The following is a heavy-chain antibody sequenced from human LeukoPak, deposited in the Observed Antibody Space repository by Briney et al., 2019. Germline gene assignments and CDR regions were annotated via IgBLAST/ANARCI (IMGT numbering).Heavy chain of an antibody. CDR3: ARDVGGYNYGYSLDY. CDR1: GGSISSSSYY. CDR2: IYTSGST. J-gene: IGHJ4*02. Sequence: PSETLSLTCTVSGGSISSSSYYWGWIRQPAGKGLEWIGRIYTSGSTSYNSSLKSRVTMSVDTSKNQFSLKLSSVTAADTAVYYCARDVGGYNYGYSLDYWGQGTLVSVSS. V-gene: IGHV4-61*02. D-gene: IGHD5-18*01.